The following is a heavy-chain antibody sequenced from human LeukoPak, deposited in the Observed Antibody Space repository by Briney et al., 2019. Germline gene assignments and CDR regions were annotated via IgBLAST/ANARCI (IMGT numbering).Heavy chain of an antibody. V-gene: IGHV3-11*01. CDR1: GFTFSDYY. CDR3: ASPHLGYCSGTSCTARNYGMDV. Sequence: GGSLRLSCAASGFTFSDYYMSWIRQAPGKGLEWVSYISSSGSTIYYADSVKGRFTISRDNAKNSLYLQMDSLRAEDTAVYYCASPHLGYCSGTSCTARNYGMDVWGQGTTVTVSS. J-gene: IGHJ6*02. CDR2: ISSSGSTI. D-gene: IGHD2-2*01.